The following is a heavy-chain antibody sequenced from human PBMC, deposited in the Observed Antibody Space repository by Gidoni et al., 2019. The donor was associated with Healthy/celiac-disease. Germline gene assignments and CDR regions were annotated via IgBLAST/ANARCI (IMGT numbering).Heavy chain of an antibody. CDR3: ARIPGGAVAGTKVMAFDI. D-gene: IGHD6-19*01. CDR2: IFSNDEK. V-gene: IGHV2-26*01. CDR1: AFSLSTARMG. J-gene: IGHJ3*02. Sequence: QVTLKESGPLLVKPTETLTLTCTVPAFSLSTARMGVSWIRQPPGKALEWLAHIFSNDEKSYSTSLKSRLTISKDTSNSQVVLTMTNMDPVDTATYYCARIPGGAVAGTKVMAFDIWGQGTMVTVSS.